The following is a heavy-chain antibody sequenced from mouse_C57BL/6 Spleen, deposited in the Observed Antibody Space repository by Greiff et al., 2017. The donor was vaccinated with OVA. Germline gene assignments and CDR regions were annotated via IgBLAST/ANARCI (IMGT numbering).Heavy chain of an antibody. CDR3: ARCRYYDYFFDY. J-gene: IGHJ2*01. Sequence: QVQLQQPGTELVKPGASVKLSCKASGYTFTSYWMHWVKQRPGQGLEWIGNINPSNGGTNYNEKFKSKATLTVDKSSSTSYMQLSSLTSEDSAVYYCARCRYYDYFFDYWGQGTTLTVSS. CDR2: INPSNGGT. D-gene: IGHD2-4*01. V-gene: IGHV1-53*01. CDR1: GYTFTSYW.